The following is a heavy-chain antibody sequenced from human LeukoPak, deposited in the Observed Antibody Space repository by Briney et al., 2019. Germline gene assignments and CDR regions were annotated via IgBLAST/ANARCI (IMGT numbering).Heavy chain of an antibody. Sequence: ASVKVSCKASGYTFTGYYMHWVRQAPGQGLEWMGRINPDSGGTNYAQKFQGRVTMTRDTSISTAYMELSRLRSDDTAVYYCARDTRTDAIVTTGNYWGQGTLVTVSS. CDR2: INPDSGGT. V-gene: IGHV1-2*06. D-gene: IGHD4-17*01. CDR1: GYTFTGYY. J-gene: IGHJ4*02. CDR3: ARDTRTDAIVTTGNY.